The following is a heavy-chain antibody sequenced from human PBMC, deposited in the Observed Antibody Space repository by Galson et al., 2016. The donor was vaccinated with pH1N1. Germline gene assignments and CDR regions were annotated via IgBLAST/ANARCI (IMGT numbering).Heavy chain of an antibody. Sequence: QSGAEVKKPGEPLKISCKASGYSFTTHWIGWVRQMPGKGLEWMGIIYAGDSDARYSPSLKGQVSFSVDKSITTADLQWRSLKASDTAIYYCARQNEGALDVWGQGTTVTVSS. D-gene: IGHD1-1*01. CDR1: GYSFTTHW. V-gene: IGHV5-51*01. CDR3: ARQNEGALDV. CDR2: IYAGDSDA. J-gene: IGHJ6*02.